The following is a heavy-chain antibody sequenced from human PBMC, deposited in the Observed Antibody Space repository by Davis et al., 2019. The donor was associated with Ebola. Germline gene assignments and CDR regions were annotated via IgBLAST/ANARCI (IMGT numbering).Heavy chain of an antibody. J-gene: IGHJ4*02. V-gene: IGHV1-18*04. Sequence: ASVKVSCKASGYTFTSYYMHWVRQAPGQGLEWMEWISAYNGNTNYAQKLQGRVTMPTDTSTSTAYMELRSLRSDDTAVYYCARAYRALGGNHIKTPIFDYWGQGTLVTVSS. CDR3: ARAYRALGGNHIKTPIFDY. D-gene: IGHD4-23*01. CDR2: ISAYNGNT. CDR1: GYTFTSYY.